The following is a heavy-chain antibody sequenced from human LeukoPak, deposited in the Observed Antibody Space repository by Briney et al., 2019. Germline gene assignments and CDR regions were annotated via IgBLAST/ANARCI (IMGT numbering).Heavy chain of an antibody. CDR3: ATRSGGSCYYNWFDP. Sequence: ASVKVSCKASGYTFTSYDINWVRQATGQGLEWMGWMNPNSGNTGYAQKFQGRVTMTRNTSISTAYMELSSLRSEDTAVYYCATRSGGSCYYNWFDPWGQGTLVTVSS. J-gene: IGHJ5*02. V-gene: IGHV1-8*01. CDR2: MNPNSGNT. D-gene: IGHD2-15*01. CDR1: GYTFTSYD.